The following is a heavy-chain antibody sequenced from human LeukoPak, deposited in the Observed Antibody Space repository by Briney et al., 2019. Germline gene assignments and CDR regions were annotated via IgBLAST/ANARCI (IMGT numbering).Heavy chain of an antibody. CDR3: ARHGHCTNGVCYSNYYYYMDV. V-gene: IGHV5-51*01. Sequence: GESLKISCKGSGYSFTSYWIGWVRQMPGKGLEWKGIIYPDDSDTRYNPSFEGQVIISVDKSISTAYLQWSSLKASDTATYYCARHGHCTNGVCYSNYYYYMDVWGKGTTVTVSS. CDR1: GYSFTSYW. CDR2: IYPDDSDT. D-gene: IGHD2-8*01. J-gene: IGHJ6*03.